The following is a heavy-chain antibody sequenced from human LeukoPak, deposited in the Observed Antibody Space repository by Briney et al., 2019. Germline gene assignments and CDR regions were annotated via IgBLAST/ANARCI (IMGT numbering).Heavy chain of an antibody. J-gene: IGHJ4*02. CDR1: GFTFSSYA. D-gene: IGHD2-21*02. CDR2: ISGSGGST. CDR3: AMRRVATAFPPSFDY. V-gene: IGHV3-23*01. Sequence: GGSLRLSCAASGFTFSSYAMSWVRQAPGKGLEWVSAISGSGGSTYYADSVKGRFTISRDNSKNTLYLQMNSLRAEDTAVYYCAMRRVATAFPPSFDYWGQGTLVTVSS.